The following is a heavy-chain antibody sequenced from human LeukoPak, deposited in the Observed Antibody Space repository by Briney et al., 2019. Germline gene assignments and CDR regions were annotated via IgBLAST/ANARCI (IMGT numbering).Heavy chain of an antibody. D-gene: IGHD2-2*01. CDR1: GFTFSSDA. Sequence: GGSLRVSCAASGFTFSSDAMHCVRQAPGKGLERVAVISYDGSNKYYADSVKGRFTISRDNSKNTLYLQMNSLRAEDTAVYYCARQYCSSTSCYGDDAFDIWGQGTMVTVSS. V-gene: IGHV3-30*04. CDR2: ISYDGSNK. CDR3: ARQYCSSTSCYGDDAFDI. J-gene: IGHJ3*02.